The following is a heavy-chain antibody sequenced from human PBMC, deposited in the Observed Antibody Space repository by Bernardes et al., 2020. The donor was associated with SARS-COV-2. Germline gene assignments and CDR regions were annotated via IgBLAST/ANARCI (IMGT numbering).Heavy chain of an antibody. Sequence: GWSLRLSCAASGFTFRSYAMNWVRQAPGKGLEWVSGLSGGGDTTYYAESVRGRFTISRDNSKNTLYLQMNSLRAEDTAAYYCAKDGLITYGMDVWGQGTTVTVSS. V-gene: IGHV3-23*01. D-gene: IGHD2-8*01. J-gene: IGHJ6*02. CDR2: LSGGGDTT. CDR3: AKDGLITYGMDV. CDR1: GFTFRSYA.